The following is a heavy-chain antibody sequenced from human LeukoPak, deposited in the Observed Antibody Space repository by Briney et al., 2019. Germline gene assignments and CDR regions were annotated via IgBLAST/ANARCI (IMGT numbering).Heavy chain of an antibody. CDR1: GFTFSSYW. D-gene: IGHD3-3*01. Sequence: PGGSLRLSCAASGFTFSSYWMSWVRQAPGKGLEWVANIKQDGSEKYYVDSVKGRFTISRDNSKNTLHLQMNSLRAEDTAIYYCARDERLLSFLKWGQGTLVTVSS. CDR2: IKQDGSEK. J-gene: IGHJ4*02. CDR3: ARDERLLSFLK. V-gene: IGHV3-7*03.